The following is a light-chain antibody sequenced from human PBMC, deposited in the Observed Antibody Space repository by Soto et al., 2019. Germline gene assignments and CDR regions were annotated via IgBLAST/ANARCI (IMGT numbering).Light chain of an antibody. CDR3: QQYNNWPPCT. CDR1: QSVSSN. Sequence: EIVMTQSPATLSVSPGERATLSCRASQSVSSNLAWYQQKPGQAPRLLLYGASTRATGIPARFSGSGSGTEFTLTIRSLQSEDFAVYYCQQYNNWPPCTFGQGTKLEVK. V-gene: IGKV3-15*01. CDR2: GAS. J-gene: IGKJ2*02.